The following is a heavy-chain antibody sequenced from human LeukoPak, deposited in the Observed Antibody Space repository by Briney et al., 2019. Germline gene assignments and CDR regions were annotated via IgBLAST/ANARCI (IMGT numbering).Heavy chain of an antibody. J-gene: IGHJ4*02. CDR2: INPSGGST. Sequence: VASVKVSCKASGCTFTSYYMHWVRQAPGQGLEWMGIINPSGGSTSYAQKFQGGVTMTRDTSTSTVYMELSSLRSEDTAVYYCARFSEYSSSWYYFDYWGQGTLVTVSS. D-gene: IGHD6-13*01. CDR3: ARFSEYSSSWYYFDY. V-gene: IGHV1-46*01. CDR1: GCTFTSYY.